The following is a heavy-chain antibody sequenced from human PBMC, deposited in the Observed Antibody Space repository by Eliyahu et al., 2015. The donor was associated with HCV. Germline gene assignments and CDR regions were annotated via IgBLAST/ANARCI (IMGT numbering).Heavy chain of an antibody. CDR2: ISDHGADT. V-gene: IGHV3-23*01. Sequence: EVQLLESGGGLVQPGGSLRXSXXAXGFIFXXCDXNWVRQAPGKGLEWVSGISDHGADTYYADSVMGRFTISRDNSKNTLYLQMNSLGAEDTAVYYCATVTWFGGEGWGQGTLVTVSS. CDR1: GFIFXXCD. D-gene: IGHD3-10*01. J-gene: IGHJ4*02. CDR3: ATVTWFGGEG.